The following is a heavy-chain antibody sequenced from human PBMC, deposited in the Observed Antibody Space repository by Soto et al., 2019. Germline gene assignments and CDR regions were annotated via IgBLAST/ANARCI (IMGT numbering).Heavy chain of an antibody. CDR3: ARVRIAAAGPAYGMDV. D-gene: IGHD6-13*01. Sequence: GASVKGSCKASGYTFTGYYMHWVRQAPGQGLEWMGWINPNSGGTNYAQKFQGWVTMTRDTSISTAYMELSRLRSDDTAVYYCARVRIAAAGPAYGMDVWGQGTTVTVSS. CDR1: GYTFTGYY. J-gene: IGHJ6*02. V-gene: IGHV1-2*04. CDR2: INPNSGGT.